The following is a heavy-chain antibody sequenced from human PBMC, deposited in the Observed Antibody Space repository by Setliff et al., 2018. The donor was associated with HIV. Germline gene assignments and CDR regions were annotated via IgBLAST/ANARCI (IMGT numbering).Heavy chain of an antibody. Sequence: SETLSLSCTVSGGSISGAYDYWSWIRQPPGKGLEWIGEINHSGSTNYNPSLKSRVTISIDTSKNQFSLRLSSVTAADTALYYCARVEVISYCSSTSCPYYFDYWGQGTLVTVSS. J-gene: IGHJ4*02. CDR3: ARVEVISYCSSTSCPYYFDY. CDR2: INHSGST. V-gene: IGHV4-39*07. D-gene: IGHD2-2*01. CDR1: GGSISGAYDY.